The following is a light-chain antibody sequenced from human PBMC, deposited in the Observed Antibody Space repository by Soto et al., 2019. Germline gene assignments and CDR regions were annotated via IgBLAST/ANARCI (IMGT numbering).Light chain of an antibody. V-gene: IGKV3-15*01. CDR2: AAS. J-gene: IGKJ5*01. CDR3: QQYNEWPPFT. Sequence: EIVLTQSPGTLCLSPGERATLSCRASQSVSSNLAWYQQKPGQAPRLVIYAASTRATGIPDRFSGSVSGTEFTLTISSLQSEDFAVYYCQQYNEWPPFTFGQGTRLEIK. CDR1: QSVSSN.